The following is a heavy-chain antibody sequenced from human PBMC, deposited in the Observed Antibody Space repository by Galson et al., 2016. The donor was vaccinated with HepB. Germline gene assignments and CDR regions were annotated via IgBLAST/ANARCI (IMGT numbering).Heavy chain of an antibody. D-gene: IGHD3-3*01. J-gene: IGHJ5*02. CDR1: GGSISSGGYY. CDR3: AKSWVSFGVVTIRSNWFDP. Sequence: TLSLTCTVSGGSISSGGYYWNWIRRHPGKGLEWIGYIYYSGSTYYNPSLKSRVTMSVDTSKNQFSLKLSSVTAADTAMYYCAKSWVSFGVVTIRSNWFDPWGQGTLVTVSS. V-gene: IGHV4-31*03. CDR2: IYYSGST.